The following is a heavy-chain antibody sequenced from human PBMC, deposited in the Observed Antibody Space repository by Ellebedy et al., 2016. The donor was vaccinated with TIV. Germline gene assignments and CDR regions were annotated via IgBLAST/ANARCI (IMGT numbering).Heavy chain of an antibody. V-gene: IGHV3-48*02. CDR1: GFTFSSYS. CDR2: IVGVGSTT. D-gene: IGHD1-26*01. Sequence: GGSLRLSXAASGFTFSSYSMNWVRQAPGKGLEWISYIVGVGSTTYYADSVKGRFTISRDNAKDSVFLQMDSLRDEDTAVYYCARRGNYLGDAFDIWGQGAMVFVSS. J-gene: IGHJ3*02. CDR3: ARRGNYLGDAFDI.